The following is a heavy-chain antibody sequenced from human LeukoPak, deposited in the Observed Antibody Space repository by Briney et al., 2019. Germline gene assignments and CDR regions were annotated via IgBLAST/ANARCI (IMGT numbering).Heavy chain of an antibody. D-gene: IGHD4-23*01. CDR3: ARLRATTVVGDFDY. V-gene: IGHV3-48*04. Sequence: GGSLRLSCAASGFTFSSCSMNWVRQAPGKGLEWVSYISSSSSTIYYADSVKGRFTVSRDNAKNSLYLQMNSLRAEDTAVYYCARLRATTVVGDFDYWGQGTLVTVSS. CDR2: ISSSSSTI. CDR1: GFTFSSCS. J-gene: IGHJ4*02.